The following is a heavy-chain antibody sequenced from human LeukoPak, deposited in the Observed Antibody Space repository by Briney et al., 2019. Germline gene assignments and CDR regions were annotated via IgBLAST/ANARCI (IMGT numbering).Heavy chain of an antibody. J-gene: IGHJ4*02. CDR2: ISYDGSNK. D-gene: IGHD6-6*01. CDR1: GFTFSSYA. CDR3: ARTLIEYSSSGRGFDY. Sequence: GGSLRLSCAASGFTFSSYAMHWVRQAPGKGLEWVAVISYDGSNKYYADSVKGRFTISRDNSKNTLYLQMNSLRAEDTAVYYCARTLIEYSSSGRGFDYWGQGTLVTVSS. V-gene: IGHV3-30*01.